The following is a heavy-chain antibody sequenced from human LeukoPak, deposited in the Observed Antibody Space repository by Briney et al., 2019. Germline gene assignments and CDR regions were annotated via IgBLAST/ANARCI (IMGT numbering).Heavy chain of an antibody. CDR2: VDWSGST. CDR3: ASLYGSGNPFDY. Sequence: SETLSLTCSVSGDSIRYSRYYWAWIRQPPGKGLEWIGSVDWSGSTYYNPSLKSRVTISADTSKNQFSLKLSSVTAADTAVYYCASLYGSGNPFDYWGQGTLVTVSS. CDR1: GDSIRYSRYY. D-gene: IGHD3-10*01. J-gene: IGHJ4*02. V-gene: IGHV4-39*07.